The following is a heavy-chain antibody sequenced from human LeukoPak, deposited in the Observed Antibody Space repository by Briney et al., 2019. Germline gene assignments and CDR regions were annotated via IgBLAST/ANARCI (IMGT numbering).Heavy chain of an antibody. CDR3: ARDSLIVGATSYYYGMDV. CDR2: IYYSGST. Sequence: PSETLSLTCTVSGGSISSYYWSWIRQTPGKGLEWIGYIYYSGSTNYNPSFKSRVTISVDTSKNQFSLKLSSVTAADTAVYYCARDSLIVGATSYYYGMDVWGQGTMVTVSS. J-gene: IGHJ6*02. D-gene: IGHD1-26*01. V-gene: IGHV4-59*01. CDR1: GGSISSYY.